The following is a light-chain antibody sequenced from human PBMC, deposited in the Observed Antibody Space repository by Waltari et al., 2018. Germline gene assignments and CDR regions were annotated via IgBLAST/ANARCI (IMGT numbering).Light chain of an antibody. CDR3: QQYNNWPPWWT. CDR2: GAS. Sequence: EIVMTQSPATLSVSPGERATLSCRASQSVSSKLAWYQQKPGQAPRLHIYGASTRATGIPARFIGSGSGPEFTLTISRLQYEDFAVYYCQQYNNWPPWWTFGQGTKVEIK. CDR1: QSVSSK. J-gene: IGKJ1*01. V-gene: IGKV3-15*01.